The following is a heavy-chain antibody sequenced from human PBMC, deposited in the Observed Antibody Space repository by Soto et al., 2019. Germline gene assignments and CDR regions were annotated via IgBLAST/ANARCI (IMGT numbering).Heavy chain of an antibody. V-gene: IGHV3-9*01. CDR2: VSWNGGSI. J-gene: IGHJ5*02. Sequence: EVQLVESGGGLVQPGRSLRLSCAASGFTFDDYAMHWVRQAPGKGLEWVSGVSWNGGSIGYADSVKGRFTISRDNAKSSGGLEMSSVRGEDTALYYCAKGAWGDGYNSNWFDPWGQGTLVTVSS. CDR3: AKGAWGDGYNSNWFDP. CDR1: GFTFDDYA. D-gene: IGHD5-12*01.